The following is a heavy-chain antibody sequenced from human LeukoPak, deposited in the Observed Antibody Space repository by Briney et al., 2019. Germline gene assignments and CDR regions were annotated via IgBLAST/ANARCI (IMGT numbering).Heavy chain of an antibody. V-gene: IGHV3-23*01. J-gene: IGHJ6*02. CDR2: INDIGSRT. CDR3: TKGYCSVSTCLEPYYGMDV. D-gene: IGHD2-15*01. Sequence: GGSLRLSCAASGFTFTNYWMSWVRQAPGKGLEWVSGINDIGSRTYYADSVKGRFTISRDNSKNRLYLQMNSLRAEDAALYYCTKGYCSVSTCLEPYYGMDVWGLGTTVTVSS. CDR1: GFTFTNYW.